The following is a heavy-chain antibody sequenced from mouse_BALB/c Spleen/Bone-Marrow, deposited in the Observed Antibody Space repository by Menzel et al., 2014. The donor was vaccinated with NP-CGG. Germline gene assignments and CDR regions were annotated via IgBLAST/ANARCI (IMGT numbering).Heavy chain of an antibody. CDR1: GFTSSSFG. CDR2: ISSGSSTI. V-gene: IGHV5-17*02. CDR3: TRGGNWDDFDY. D-gene: IGHD4-1*01. J-gene: IGHJ2*01. Sequence: EVQLVESGGGLVQPGGSRKLSCAASGFTSSSFGMHWVRQTPEKGLEWAAYISSGSSTIYYADTVKGRFTISRDNPKNTLFLQVTSLRSEDTAMYYCTRGGNWDDFDYWGQGTTLTVSS.